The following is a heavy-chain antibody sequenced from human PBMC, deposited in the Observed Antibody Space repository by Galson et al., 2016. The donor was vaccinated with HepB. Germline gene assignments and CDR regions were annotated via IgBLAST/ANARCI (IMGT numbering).Heavy chain of an antibody. CDR2: ISSSSLDT. Sequence: SLKLSCAASELRFSDFYMSWIRQAPGKGLEWVSSISSSSLDTKYSDSVKGRFTISRDNGKNSLTLQMNSLRAEDTAVYYCAREGSGFGFYYFDSWGQGTLVTVSS. CDR3: AREGSGFGFYYFDS. D-gene: IGHD6-19*01. CDR1: ELRFSDFY. V-gene: IGHV3-11*06. J-gene: IGHJ4*02.